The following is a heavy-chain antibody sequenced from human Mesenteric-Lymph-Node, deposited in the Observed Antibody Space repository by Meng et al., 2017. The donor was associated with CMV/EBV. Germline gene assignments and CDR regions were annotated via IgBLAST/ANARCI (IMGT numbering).Heavy chain of an antibody. CDR2: IWYDGSNK. Sequence: GESLKISCAASGFTVRSNHMNWVRQAPGKGLEWVAVIWYDGSNKYYADSVKGRFTISRDNSKNTLYLQMNSLRAEDTAVYYCAKSAVAAYNWFDPWGQGNLVTVSS. CDR3: AKSAVAAYNWFDP. CDR1: GFTVRSNH. D-gene: IGHD6-19*01. V-gene: IGHV3-33*06. J-gene: IGHJ5*02.